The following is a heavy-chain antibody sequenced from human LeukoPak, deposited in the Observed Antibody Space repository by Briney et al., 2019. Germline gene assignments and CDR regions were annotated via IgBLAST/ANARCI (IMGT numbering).Heavy chain of an antibody. CDR2: IYHSGST. Sequence: SETLSLTCTVSGYSISSGYYWGWIRQPPGKGLEWIGSIYHSGSTYYNPSLKSRVTISVDTSKNQFSLKLSSVTAADTAVYYCAREASNFPPNCWGQGTLVTVSS. D-gene: IGHD1-7*01. V-gene: IGHV4-38-2*02. CDR3: AREASNFPPNC. J-gene: IGHJ4*02. CDR1: GYSISSGYY.